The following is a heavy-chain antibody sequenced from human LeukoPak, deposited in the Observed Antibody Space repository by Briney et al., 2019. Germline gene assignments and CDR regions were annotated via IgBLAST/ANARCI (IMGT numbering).Heavy chain of an antibody. CDR3: ARGGPDTTYYYYGMDV. D-gene: IGHD1-1*01. Sequence: TPSETLSLTCTVSGGSISSYYWSWIRQPPGKGLEWIGYIYYSGSTNYNPSLKSRVTISVDTSKNQFSLKLSSVTAADTAVYYCARGGPDTTYYYYGMDVWGQGTTVTVSS. V-gene: IGHV4-59*01. J-gene: IGHJ6*02. CDR1: GGSISSYY. CDR2: IYYSGST.